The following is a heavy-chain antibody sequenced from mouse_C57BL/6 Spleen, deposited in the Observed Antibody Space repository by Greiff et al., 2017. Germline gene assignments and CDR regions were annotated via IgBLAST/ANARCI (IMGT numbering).Heavy chain of an antibody. CDR3: ARTRDYGNYFYAMDY. V-gene: IGHV1-69*01. Sequence: QVQLQQPGAELVMPGASVKLSCKASGYTFTSYWMHWVKQRPGQGLEWIGELDPSDSYTNYNQKFKGKSTLTVDKSSSTAYMQLSSLTSEDSAVYYCARTRDYGNYFYAMDYWGQGTSVTVSS. J-gene: IGHJ4*01. D-gene: IGHD2-1*01. CDR1: GYTFTSYW. CDR2: LDPSDSYT.